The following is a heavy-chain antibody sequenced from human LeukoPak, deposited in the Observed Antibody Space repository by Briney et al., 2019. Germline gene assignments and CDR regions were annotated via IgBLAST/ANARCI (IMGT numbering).Heavy chain of an antibody. CDR3: ASGLSSGWYNY. CDR2: IYTSGST. V-gene: IGHV4-4*07. CDR1: GGSISSYY. Sequence: PSETLSLTCTVSGGSISSYYWSWTRQPAGKGLEWIGRIYTSGSTNYNPSLKSRVTMSVDTSKNQFSLKLSSVTAADTAVYYCASGLSSGWYNYWGQGALVTVSS. D-gene: IGHD6-19*01. J-gene: IGHJ4*02.